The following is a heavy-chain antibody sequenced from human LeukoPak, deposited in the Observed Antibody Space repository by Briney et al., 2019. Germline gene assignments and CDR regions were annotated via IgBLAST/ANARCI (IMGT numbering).Heavy chain of an antibody. D-gene: IGHD3-3*01. V-gene: IGHV3-21*01. CDR2: ISSSSSYI. CDR1: GGSFSGYY. CDR3: ARDWRSNFDY. Sequence: ETLSLTCAVYGGSFSGYYWSWIRQAPGKGLEWVSSISSSSSYIYYADSVKGRFTISRDNAKNSLYLQMNSLRAEDTAVYYCARDWRSNFDYWGQGTLVTVSS. J-gene: IGHJ4*02.